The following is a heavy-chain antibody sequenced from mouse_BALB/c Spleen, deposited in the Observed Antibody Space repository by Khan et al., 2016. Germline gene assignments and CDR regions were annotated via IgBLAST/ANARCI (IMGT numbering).Heavy chain of an antibody. CDR1: GYTFTSYY. Sequence: VQLQQPGAELVKPGASVKLSCKASGYTFTSYYMYWVKQRPGQGLEWIGGINPSNGGTNFNEKFKSKATLTVDKSSSTAYMQLSSLTSEDSAVYYFTRGGDGYYDAMDYWGQGTSVTVSS. CDR3: TRGGDGYYDAMDY. J-gene: IGHJ4*01. V-gene: IGHV1S81*02. CDR2: INPSNGGT. D-gene: IGHD2-3*01.